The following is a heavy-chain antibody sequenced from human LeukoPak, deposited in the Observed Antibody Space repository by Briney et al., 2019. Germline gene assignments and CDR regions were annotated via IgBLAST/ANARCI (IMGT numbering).Heavy chain of an antibody. J-gene: IGHJ4*02. CDR2: ISGSGGST. CDR1: GFTVSSNY. Sequence: GGSLRLSCAASGFTVSSNYMSWVRQAPGKGLEWVSAISGSGGSTYYADSVKGRFTISRDNSKNTLYLQMNSLRAEDTAVYYCAIRQVTYYYDSSGYPPLYWGQGTLVTVSS. D-gene: IGHD3-22*01. CDR3: AIRQVTYYYDSSGYPPLY. V-gene: IGHV3-23*01.